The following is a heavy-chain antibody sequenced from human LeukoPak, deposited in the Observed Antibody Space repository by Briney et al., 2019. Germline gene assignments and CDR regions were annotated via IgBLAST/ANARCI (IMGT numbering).Heavy chain of an antibody. CDR2: IIPIFGTA. CDR1: GGTFSSYA. D-gene: IGHD6-6*01. V-gene: IGHV1-69*01. Sequence: SVKVSCKASGGTFSSYAISWVRQAPGQGLEWMGGIIPIFGTANYAQKFQGRVTITADESTSTAYMELSSLRSEDTAVHYCARDGGAARPTYYYYYYMDVWGKGTTVTVSS. J-gene: IGHJ6*03. CDR3: ARDGGAARPTYYYYYYMDV.